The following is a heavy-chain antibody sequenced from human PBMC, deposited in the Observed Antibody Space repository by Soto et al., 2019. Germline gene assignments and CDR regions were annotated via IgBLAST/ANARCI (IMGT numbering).Heavy chain of an antibody. CDR2: ISGSGGST. J-gene: IGHJ4*02. V-gene: IGHV3-23*01. D-gene: IGHD3-22*01. Sequence: GGSLRLSCAASGFTFSDYYMSWIRQAPGKGLEWVSAISGSGGSTYYADSVKGRFTISRDNSKNTLYLQMNSLRAEDTAVYYCAKVTHGYYYDSSGYPKYYFDYWGQGTLVTVSS. CDR1: GFTFSDYY. CDR3: AKVTHGYYYDSSGYPKYYFDY.